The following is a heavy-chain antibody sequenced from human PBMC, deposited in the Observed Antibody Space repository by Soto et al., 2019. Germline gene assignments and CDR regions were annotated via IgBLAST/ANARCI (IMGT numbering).Heavy chain of an antibody. Sequence: GGSLRLSCAASGFTFSSYAMHWVRQAPGKGLEWVAVISYDGSNKYYADSVKGRFTISRDNSKNTLYLQMNSLRAEDTAVYYCARDPYSSGPYYYYGMDVWGQGTTVTV. V-gene: IGHV3-30-3*01. CDR1: GFTFSSYA. J-gene: IGHJ6*02. D-gene: IGHD6-19*01. CDR2: ISYDGSNK. CDR3: ARDPYSSGPYYYYGMDV.